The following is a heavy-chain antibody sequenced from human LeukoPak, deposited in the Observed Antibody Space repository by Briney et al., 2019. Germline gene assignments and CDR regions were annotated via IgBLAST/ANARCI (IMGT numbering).Heavy chain of an antibody. Sequence: SETLSLTCAVYGGSFSGYYWSWIRQPPGKGLEWIGEINHSGSTNYNPSLKSRVTISVDTSKNQFSLKLSSVTAADTAVYYCAREARNYDFWSGSYYYYYYMDVWGKGTTVTVSS. CDR2: INHSGST. D-gene: IGHD3-3*01. V-gene: IGHV4-34*01. J-gene: IGHJ6*03. CDR1: GGSFSGYY. CDR3: AREARNYDFWSGSYYYYYYMDV.